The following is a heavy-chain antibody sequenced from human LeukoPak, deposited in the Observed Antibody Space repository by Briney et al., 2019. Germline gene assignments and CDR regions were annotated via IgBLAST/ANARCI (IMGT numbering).Heavy chain of an antibody. CDR3: ARATKLVWQQLGDY. CDR2: ISAYNGNT. J-gene: IGHJ4*02. Sequence: ASVKVSCKASGYTFTSYGISWVRQAPGQGLEWMGWISAYNGNTNYAQKLQGRVTMTTDTSTCTAYMELRSLRSDDTAVYYCARATKLVWQQLGDYWGQGTLVTVSS. CDR1: GYTFTSYG. V-gene: IGHV1-18*01. D-gene: IGHD6-13*01.